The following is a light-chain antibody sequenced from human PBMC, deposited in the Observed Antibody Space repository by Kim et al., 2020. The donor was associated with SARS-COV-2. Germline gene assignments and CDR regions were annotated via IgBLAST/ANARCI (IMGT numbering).Light chain of an antibody. CDR2: DAS. Sequence: ASVGDRGTVTCQASQDISNYLNWCQQRPGKAPRLLIYDASNLGTGVPSRFSGSGSGTDFTFTISSLQPENFATYYCQQYNDFPLCFGGGTKVDIK. J-gene: IGKJ4*01. CDR1: QDISNY. CDR3: QQYNDFPLC. V-gene: IGKV1-33*01.